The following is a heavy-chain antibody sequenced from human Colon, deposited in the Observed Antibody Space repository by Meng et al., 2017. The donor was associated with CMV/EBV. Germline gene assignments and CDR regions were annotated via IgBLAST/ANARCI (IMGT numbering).Heavy chain of an antibody. J-gene: IGHJ5*02. CDR2: IRHTGVT. CDR3: ARRIVGASWFDP. CDR1: GGSFSDYY. D-gene: IGHD1-26*01. Sequence: TCPVSGGSFSDYYWTWIRQSPGQGLEWIGEIRHTGVTNYNPSLKSRVAISQDTSKSQFSLNLSSVTAADTALYFCARRIVGASWFDPWGQGTLVTVSS. V-gene: IGHV4-34*01.